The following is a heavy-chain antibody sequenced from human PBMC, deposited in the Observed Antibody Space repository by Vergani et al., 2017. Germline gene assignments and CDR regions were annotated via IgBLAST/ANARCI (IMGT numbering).Heavy chain of an antibody. D-gene: IGHD3-10*01. CDR2: INNDGHT. Sequence: QVQLQQWGAGVVKPSGTLSLTCAVFGESFSSFYWSWIRQPPGKGLEWSGEINNDGHTNYNPSLESRVTVSRDTAKNQFSLNLMSVTAADTAMYYFAVRQRVNLVGGEIVTKRTFDYWSQGSLVTVSS. J-gene: IGHJ4*02. V-gene: IGHV4-34*02. CDR3: AVRQRVNLVGGEIVTKRTFDY. CDR1: GESFSSFY.